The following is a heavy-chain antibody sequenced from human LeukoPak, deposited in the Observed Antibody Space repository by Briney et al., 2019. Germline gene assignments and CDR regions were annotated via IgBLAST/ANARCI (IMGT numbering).Heavy chain of an antibody. CDR2: IYYSGST. J-gene: IGHJ3*02. D-gene: IGHD2-15*01. Sequence: SQTLSLTCTVSGGSISSGGYYWSWIRQHPGKGLEWIGYIYYSGSTYYNPSLKSRVTISVDTSKNQFSLKLSSVTVADTAVYYCATQGYQSGAFDIWGQGTMVTVSS. V-gene: IGHV4-31*03. CDR1: GGSISSGGYY. CDR3: ATQGYQSGAFDI.